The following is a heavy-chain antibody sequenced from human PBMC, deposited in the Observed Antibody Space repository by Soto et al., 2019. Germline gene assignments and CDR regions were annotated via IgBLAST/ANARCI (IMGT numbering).Heavy chain of an antibody. CDR3: ARAQRGISSTLDY. J-gene: IGHJ4*02. CDR2: IRKKPNSYTT. CDR1: GFTFSDHY. V-gene: IGHV3-72*01. D-gene: IGHD6-13*01. Sequence: DVQLVESGGDLVQPGGSLRLSCATSGFTFSDHYMDWVRQAPGKGLEWLGCIRKKPNSYTTEYAASVKGRFTISRDDSKNSLYLQMDSLETGDTAVYYCARAQRGISSTLDYWGQGTLVTVSS.